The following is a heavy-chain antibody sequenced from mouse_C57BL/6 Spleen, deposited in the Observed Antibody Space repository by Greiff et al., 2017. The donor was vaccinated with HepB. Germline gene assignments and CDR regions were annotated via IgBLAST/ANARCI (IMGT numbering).Heavy chain of an antibody. CDR3: ARASAY. J-gene: IGHJ2*01. V-gene: IGHV3-6*01. CDR2: ISYDGSN. CDR1: GYSITSGYY. Sequence: DVQLQESGPGLVKPSQSLSLTCSVTGYSITSGYYWNWIRQFPGNKLEWMGYISYDGSNNYNPSLKNRISITRDTSKNQFFLKLNSVTTEDTATYYCARASAYWGQGTTLTVSS.